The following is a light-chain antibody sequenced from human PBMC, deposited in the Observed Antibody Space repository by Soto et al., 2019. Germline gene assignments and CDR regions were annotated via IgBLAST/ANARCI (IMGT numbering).Light chain of an antibody. CDR2: DAS. V-gene: IGKV3-11*01. CDR1: QSVSSY. CDR3: QQRSNWPPVT. J-gene: IGKJ4*01. Sequence: PGERATLSCRASQSVSSYLAWYQQKPGQAPRLLSYDASNRATGIPARFSGSGSGTDFTLTISSLEPEDFAIYYCQQRSNWPPVTFGGGTKVEIK.